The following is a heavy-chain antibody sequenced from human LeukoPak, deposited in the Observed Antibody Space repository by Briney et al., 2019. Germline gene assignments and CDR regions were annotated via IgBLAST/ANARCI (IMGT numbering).Heavy chain of an antibody. D-gene: IGHD6-6*01. Sequence: GGSLRLSCXAXXXXFSSXSMNWVRQAPGKGLERVSYISSSSSTIYYADSVKGRFTISRDNAKNSLYLQMNSLRDEDTAVYYCARDYSSSDRKDYWGQGTLVTVSS. CDR1: XXXFSSXS. CDR3: ARDYSSSDRKDY. CDR2: ISSSSSTI. J-gene: IGHJ4*02. V-gene: IGHV3-48*02.